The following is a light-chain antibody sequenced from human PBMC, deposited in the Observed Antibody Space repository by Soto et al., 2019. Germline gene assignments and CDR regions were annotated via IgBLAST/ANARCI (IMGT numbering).Light chain of an antibody. J-gene: IGKJ3*01. Sequence: AIQLTQSPSSLSASVGDRFTITCRASQGISSALAWYQQKPGKAPTLLIYDASSLESGVPSRFSASGSGTSFTLTISSLQPEDFATYDCQQFNSYPPTFGPGTKVDIK. V-gene: IGKV1-13*02. CDR2: DAS. CDR1: QGISSA. CDR3: QQFNSYPPT.